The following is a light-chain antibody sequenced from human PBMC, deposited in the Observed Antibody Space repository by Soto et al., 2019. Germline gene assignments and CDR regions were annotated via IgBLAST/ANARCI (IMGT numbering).Light chain of an antibody. Sequence: DVVMTQSPLSLPVPLGQPASISCRSSQGLVLSDGNTYLSWFHQRPGQSPRRLIYTISARASGDQDRFRGSGSGTDFTLNISGLEAEYGGLYYCMQSEHWPWTFGPGTKVEV. V-gene: IGKV2-30*01. CDR1: QGLVLSDGNTY. CDR3: MQSEHWPWT. CDR2: TIS. J-gene: IGKJ1*01.